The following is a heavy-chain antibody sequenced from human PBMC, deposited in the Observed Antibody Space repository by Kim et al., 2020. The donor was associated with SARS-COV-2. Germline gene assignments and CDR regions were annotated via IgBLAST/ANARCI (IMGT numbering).Heavy chain of an antibody. J-gene: IGHJ4*02. CDR2: ISGHGSNA. V-gene: IGHV3-23*01. CDR1: GFPFSNYA. Sequence: GGSLRLSCAASGFPFSNYAMSWVRQAPGKGLECVSAISGHGSNAFYADSVKGRFTISRDKSKSTLFLQMDSLRGEDTAVYYCAKDLVGSGDYYNFIDCWGQGTLVTVSS. D-gene: IGHD3-10*01. CDR3: AKDLVGSGDYYNFIDC.